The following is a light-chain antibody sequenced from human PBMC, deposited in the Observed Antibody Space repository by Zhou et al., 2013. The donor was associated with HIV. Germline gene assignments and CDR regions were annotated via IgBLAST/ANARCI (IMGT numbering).Light chain of an antibody. Sequence: DIQMTQSPSSLSASVGDRVTITCRASQSISGSLNWYQQKPGKAPKLLIYDASSLQSGVPSRFSGSGSGTEFTLIINSLQPDDFATYSCQHYYTSSLTFGGGTKVEI. CDR3: QHYYTSSLT. CDR2: DAS. V-gene: IGKV1-39*01. J-gene: IGKJ4*01. CDR1: QSISGS.